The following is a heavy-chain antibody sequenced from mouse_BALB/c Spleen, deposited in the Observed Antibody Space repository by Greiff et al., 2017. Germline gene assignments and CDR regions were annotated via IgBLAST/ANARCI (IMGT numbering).Heavy chain of an antibody. Sequence: QVQLQQSGAELAKPGASVKMSCKASGYTFTSYWMHWVKQRPGQGLEWIGYINPSTGYTEYNQKFKDKATLTADKSSSTAYMQLSSLTSEDSAVYYCAVKFITTAYYFDYWGQGTTLTVSS. CDR3: AVKFITTAYYFDY. J-gene: IGHJ2*01. V-gene: IGHV1-7*01. D-gene: IGHD1-2*01. CDR1: GYTFTSYW. CDR2: INPSTGYT.